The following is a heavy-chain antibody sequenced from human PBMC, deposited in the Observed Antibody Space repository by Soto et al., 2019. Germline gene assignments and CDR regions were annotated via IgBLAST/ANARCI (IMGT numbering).Heavy chain of an antibody. CDR1: GFTFNSYS. D-gene: IGHD2-2*01. Sequence: EVQLVESGGGLVQPGGSLRLSCAASGFTFNSYSMNWVRQAPGKGLEWVSYITSGSSTIYYADSVKGRFAISRDSARNSLYLQINSVIAEDTAVYYSARAECTSCFGFQHWGQGTLVNVSS. CDR3: ARAECTSCFGFQH. J-gene: IGHJ1*01. CDR2: ITSGSSTI. V-gene: IGHV3-48*01.